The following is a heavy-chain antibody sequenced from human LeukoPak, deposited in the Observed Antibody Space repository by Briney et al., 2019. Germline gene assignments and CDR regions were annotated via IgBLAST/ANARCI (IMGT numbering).Heavy chain of an antibody. CDR1: GFTFSSYA. D-gene: IGHD6-19*01. CDR3: AKCASGWPLGSSFDY. V-gene: IGHV3-23*01. CDR2: ISGSGDST. J-gene: IGHJ4*02. Sequence: GGSLRLSCAASGFTFSSYAMSWVRQAPGKGLEWVSVISGSGDSTYYADSVKGRFTISRDNSKNTLYLQINSLRAEDTAVYYCAKCASGWPLGSSFDYWGQGTLVTVSS.